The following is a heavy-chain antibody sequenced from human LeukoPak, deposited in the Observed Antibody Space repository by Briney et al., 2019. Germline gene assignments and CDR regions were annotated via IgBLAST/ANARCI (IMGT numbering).Heavy chain of an antibody. V-gene: IGHV4-34*01. J-gene: IGHJ1*01. Sequence: KPSETLSPTCAVYGGSFSGYYWSWIRQPPGKGLEWIGEINHSGSTNYNPSLKSRVTISVDTSKNQFSLKLSSVTAADTAVYYCASPGIAAAGITARGAKYFQHWGQGTLVTVSS. CDR3: ASPGIAAAGITARGAKYFQH. CDR2: INHSGST. D-gene: IGHD6-13*01. CDR1: GGSFSGYY.